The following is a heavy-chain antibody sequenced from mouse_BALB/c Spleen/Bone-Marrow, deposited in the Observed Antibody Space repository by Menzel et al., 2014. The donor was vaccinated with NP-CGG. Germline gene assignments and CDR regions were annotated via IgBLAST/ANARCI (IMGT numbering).Heavy chain of an antibody. D-gene: IGHD1-1*01. CDR2: IRNKANGYTT. CDR3: ARDMGGLLFDS. V-gene: IGHV7-3*02. Sequence: EVKLMESGGGLVQPGGSLRLSCAPSGFTFTDYYMNWVRQPPGKALEWLAFIRNKANGYTTEYSASVRGRFTISRDISQSILYLQMNALRPEDSASYYCARDMGGLLFDSWGQGTTLTVSS. CDR1: GFTFTDYY. J-gene: IGHJ2*01.